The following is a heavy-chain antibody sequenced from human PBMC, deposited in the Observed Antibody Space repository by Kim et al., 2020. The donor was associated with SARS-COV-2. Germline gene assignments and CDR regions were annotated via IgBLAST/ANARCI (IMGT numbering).Heavy chain of an antibody. CDR3: ARSITMVRGVIMGRENYGMDV. J-gene: IGHJ6*02. Sequence: FTISRDNAKNSLYLQMNSLRAEDTAVYYCARSITMVRGVIMGRENYGMDVWGQGTTVTVSS. V-gene: IGHV3-11*06. D-gene: IGHD3-10*01.